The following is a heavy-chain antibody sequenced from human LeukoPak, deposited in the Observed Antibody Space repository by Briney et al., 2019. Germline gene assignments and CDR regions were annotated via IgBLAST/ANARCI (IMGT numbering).Heavy chain of an antibody. CDR2: IYYSGST. Sequence: SETLSLTCAVYGGSFSGYYWSWIRQPPGKGLEWIGYIYYSGSTNYNPSLKSRVTISVDTSKNQFSLKLSSVTAADTAVYYCARNEWELPFDYWGQGTLVTVSS. J-gene: IGHJ4*02. D-gene: IGHD1-26*01. CDR3: ARNEWELPFDY. V-gene: IGHV4-59*01. CDR1: GGSFSGYY.